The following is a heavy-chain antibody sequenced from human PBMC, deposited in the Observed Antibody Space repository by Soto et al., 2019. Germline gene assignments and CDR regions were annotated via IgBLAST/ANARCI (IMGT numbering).Heavy chain of an antibody. D-gene: IGHD4-17*01. CDR2: IYYSGST. V-gene: IGHV4-30-4*01. J-gene: IGHJ4*02. CDR3: ARVGSDYGDYESDY. Sequence: PSETLSLTCTVSGGSISSGDYYWSWIRQPPGKGLEWIGYIYYSGSTYYNPSLKSRVTISVDTSKNQFSLKLSSVTAADTAVYYCARVGSDYGDYESDYWGQGTLVTVSS. CDR1: GGSISSGDYY.